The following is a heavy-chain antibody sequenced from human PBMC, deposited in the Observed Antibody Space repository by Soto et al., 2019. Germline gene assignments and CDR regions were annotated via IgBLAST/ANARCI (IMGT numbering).Heavy chain of an antibody. D-gene: IGHD2-2*01. CDR3: WKGPYHELFNRFDP. V-gene: IGHV3-23*01. J-gene: IGHJ5*02. CDR1: GFAFSGYT. CDR2: ITCSNSP. Sequence: GGSLRLSCAASGFAFSGYTMNWVRQAPGKGLEWVSTITCSNSPRYADSVKGRFTVSRGNSKKTLFLQMNNLIAEDTAVYYCWKGPYHELFNRFDPWGQGTLVTVSS.